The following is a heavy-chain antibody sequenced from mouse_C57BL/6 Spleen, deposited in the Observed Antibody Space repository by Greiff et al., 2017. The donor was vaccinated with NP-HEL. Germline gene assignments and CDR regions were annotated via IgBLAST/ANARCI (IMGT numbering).Heavy chain of an antibody. Sequence: EVKLVESGGGLVKPGGSLKLSCAASGFTFSSYAMSWVRQTPEKRLEWVATISDGGSYTYYPDNVKGRFTISRDNAKNNLYLQMSHLKSEDTAMYYCARDNYSEAMDYWGQGTSVTVSS. CDR2: ISDGGSYT. CDR1: GFTFSSYA. V-gene: IGHV5-4*01. CDR3: ARDNYSEAMDY. J-gene: IGHJ4*01. D-gene: IGHD1-3*01.